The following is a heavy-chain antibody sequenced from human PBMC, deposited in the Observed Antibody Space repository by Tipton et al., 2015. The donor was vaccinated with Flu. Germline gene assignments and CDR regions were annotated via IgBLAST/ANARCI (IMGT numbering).Heavy chain of an antibody. D-gene: IGHD2-15*01. V-gene: IGHV4-61*02. J-gene: IGHJ6*02. CDR2: IYTSGST. CDR1: GGSISSGSYY. Sequence: LSCTVSGGSISSGSYYWSWIRQPAGKGLEWIGRIYTSGSTNYNPSLKSRVTISVDTSKNQFSLKLSSVTAADTAVYYCARAPSGGGVVAARGRYYYYGMDVWGQGP. CDR3: ARAPSGGGVVAARGRYYYYGMDV.